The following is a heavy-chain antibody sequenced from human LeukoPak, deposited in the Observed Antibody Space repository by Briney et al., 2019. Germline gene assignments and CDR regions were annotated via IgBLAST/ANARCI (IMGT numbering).Heavy chain of an antibody. D-gene: IGHD1-14*01. J-gene: IGHJ4*02. CDR3: GRWALIEKYLTVDF. CDR1: GYTFTSYG. Sequence: GASVKVSCKTSGYTFTSYGISWVRQAPGQGLEWMGWISAYNGHTDYEQKLQDKVTMTTDTSTSTAYMELWSLRSDDTAVYYCGRWALIEKYLTVDFWGQGTLVTVSS. V-gene: IGHV1-18*01. CDR2: ISAYNGHT.